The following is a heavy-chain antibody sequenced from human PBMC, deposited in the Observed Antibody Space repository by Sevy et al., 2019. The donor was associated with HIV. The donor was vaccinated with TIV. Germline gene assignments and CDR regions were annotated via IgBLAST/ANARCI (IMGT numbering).Heavy chain of an antibody. Sequence: GGSLRLSCAASGFTFDDYAMHWVRQPAGKGLEWVSGISWNSGSIGYADSVKGRFTISRDNAKNSLYLQMNSLGAEDTAFYYCAKGDRVRGVIINYFDYWGQGTPVTVSS. CDR3: AKGDRVRGVIINYFDY. V-gene: IGHV3-9*01. J-gene: IGHJ4*02. CDR2: ISWNSGSI. D-gene: IGHD3-10*01. CDR1: GFTFDDYA.